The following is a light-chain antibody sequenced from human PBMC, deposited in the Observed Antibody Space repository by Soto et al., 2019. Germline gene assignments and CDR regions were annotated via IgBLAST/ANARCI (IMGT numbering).Light chain of an antibody. CDR2: ESS. J-gene: IGKJ2*01. CDR3: QQTFHSPRT. Sequence: EIVLTQSPGTLSLSPGETASLSCWASQRIISNFLAWYQQRRGQPPRLLIYESSRRASGIPARFTGSGSGTAFTLTISRVEPEDSAVYYCQQTFHSPRTFGQGTRLEI. CDR1: QRIISNF. V-gene: IGKV3-20*01.